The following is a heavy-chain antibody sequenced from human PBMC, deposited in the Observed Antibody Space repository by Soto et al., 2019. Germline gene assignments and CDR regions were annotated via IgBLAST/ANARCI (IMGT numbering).Heavy chain of an antibody. V-gene: IGHV1-24*01. J-gene: IGHJ4*02. CDR3: ATPDTAMVNGWGNFDY. CDR2: FDPEDGET. CDR1: GYTLTELS. D-gene: IGHD5-18*01. Sequence: ASVKVSCKVSGYTLTELSMHWVRQAPGKGLEWMGGFDPEDGETIYAQKFQGRVTMTEDTSTDTAYMELSSLRSEDTAVYYCATPDTAMVNGWGNFDYWGQGTLFTVSS.